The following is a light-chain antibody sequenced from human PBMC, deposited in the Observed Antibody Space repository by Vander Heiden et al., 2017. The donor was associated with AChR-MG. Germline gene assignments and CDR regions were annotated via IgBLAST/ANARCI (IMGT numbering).Light chain of an antibody. V-gene: IGLV1-44*01. CDR1: SSNIGSNT. Sequence: QSVLTQPPSASGTPGPRVTISCSGSSSNIGSNTVNWYQQPPGTAPKLLIYSNNQRHSGVPDRFSGSKSGTSASLAISGLQSEDEADYYCAAWDDSLNGWVFGGGTKLTVL. J-gene: IGLJ3*02. CDR2: SNN. CDR3: AAWDDSLNGWV.